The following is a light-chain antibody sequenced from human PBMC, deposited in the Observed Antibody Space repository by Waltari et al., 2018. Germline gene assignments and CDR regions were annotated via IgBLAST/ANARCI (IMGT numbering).Light chain of an antibody. Sequence: QSVLTQPPSASGTPGQRVTISCSGSTSNIGANSVYWYQQLPGTAPKLLISRNNQRPSGVPDRFSGSKSGTSASLAISGLRSEDEADFYCAAWDDSLSGVVFGGGTKLTLL. J-gene: IGLJ3*02. CDR3: AAWDDSLSGVV. CDR2: RNN. V-gene: IGLV1-47*01. CDR1: TSNIGANS.